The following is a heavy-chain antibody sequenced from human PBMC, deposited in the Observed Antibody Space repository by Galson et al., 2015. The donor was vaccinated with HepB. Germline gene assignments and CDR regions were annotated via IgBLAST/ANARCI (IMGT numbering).Heavy chain of an antibody. CDR2: ISYDGSNK. D-gene: IGHD4-11*01. CDR3: ARGGSTTVTTWRRYYYYGMDV. J-gene: IGHJ6*02. CDR1: GFTFSSYA. Sequence: SLRLSCAASGFTFSSYAMHWVRQAPGKGLEWVAVISYDGSNKYYADSVKGRFTISRDNSKNTLYLQMNSLRAEDTAVYYCARGGSTTVTTWRRYYYYGMDVWGQGTTVTVSS. V-gene: IGHV3-30-3*01.